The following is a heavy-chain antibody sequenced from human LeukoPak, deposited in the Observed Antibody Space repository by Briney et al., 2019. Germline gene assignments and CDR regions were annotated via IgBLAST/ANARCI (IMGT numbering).Heavy chain of an antibody. J-gene: IGHJ4*02. CDR2: ISRSGRNI. Sequence: PGGSLRLSCAGAGFDFSDFTVNWVRQSPERGLEWVSSISRSGRNIYYADSVKGRFTMSRDNAKNSFYLQMDRLRGDDTAIYYCASRVAATTWDYWGQGTLVTVSS. D-gene: IGHD1-26*01. CDR3: ASRVAATTWDY. CDR1: GFDFSDFT. V-gene: IGHV3-21*01.